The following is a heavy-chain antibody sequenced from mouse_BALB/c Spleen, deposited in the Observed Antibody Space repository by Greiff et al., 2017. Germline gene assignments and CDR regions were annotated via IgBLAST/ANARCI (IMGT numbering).Heavy chain of an antibody. Sequence: QVQLQQSGAELAKPGASVKMSCKASGYTFTSYWMHWVKQRPGQGLEWIGYINPSTGYTEYNQKFKDKATLTADKSSSTAYMQLSSLTSEDSAVYYCARPGPLLLRRDPPFAYWGQGTLVTVSA. CDR2: INPSTGYT. V-gene: IGHV1-7*01. CDR3: ARPGPLLLRRDPPFAY. D-gene: IGHD1-1*01. CDR1: GYTFTSYW. J-gene: IGHJ3*01.